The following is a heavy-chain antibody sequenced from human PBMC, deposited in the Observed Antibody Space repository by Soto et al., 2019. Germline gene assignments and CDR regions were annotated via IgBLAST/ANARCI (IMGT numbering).Heavy chain of an antibody. J-gene: IGHJ4*02. V-gene: IGHV3-30*03. CDR2: ISYDGSNK. CDR3: ARDLRPVIMVYAIDY. Sequence: QVHLVESGGGVVQPGRSLRLSCAASGFTFSSYGMHWVRQAPGKGLEWVAVISYDGSNKYYADSVKDRFTISRDNSKNTLYLQTNSLRAEDTAVYYCARDLRPVIMVYAIDYWGQGTLVTVSS. D-gene: IGHD2-8*01. CDR1: GFTFSSYG.